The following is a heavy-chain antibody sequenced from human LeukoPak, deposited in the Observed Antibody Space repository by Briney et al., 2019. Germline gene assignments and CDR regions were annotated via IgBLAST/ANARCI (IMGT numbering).Heavy chain of an antibody. CDR3: ARQYSSSYTIDF. D-gene: IGHD6-13*01. V-gene: IGHV3-30*01. J-gene: IGHJ4*02. CDR2: ISCDGSNK. CDR1: GSTFSSYA. Sequence: GGSLRLSCAASGSTFSSYAMHWVRQAPGKGLEWVALISCDGSNKYYADSVKGRFTFSRDNSTNMLYLQMNSLRAEDTALYYCARQYSSSYTIDFWGQGTLVTVSS.